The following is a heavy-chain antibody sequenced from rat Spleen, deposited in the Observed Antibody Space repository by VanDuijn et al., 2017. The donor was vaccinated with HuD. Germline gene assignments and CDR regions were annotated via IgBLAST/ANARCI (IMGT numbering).Heavy chain of an antibody. CDR1: GFTFSNFY. CDR2: INIGGGTS. V-gene: IGHV5-25*01. J-gene: IGHJ2*01. Sequence: EVHLVESGGGLVQPGRSLKLSCAASGFTFSNFYMAWVRQAPTKGLEWVAYINIGGGTSFYRDSVKGRFTISRENAKSTLYLQMDSLRSEDTATYYCAKRGWYYFDYWGQGVMVTVSS. CDR3: AKRGWYYFDY.